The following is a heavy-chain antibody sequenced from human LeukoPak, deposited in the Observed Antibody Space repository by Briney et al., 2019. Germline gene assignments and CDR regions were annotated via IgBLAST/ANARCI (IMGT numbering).Heavy chain of an antibody. J-gene: IGHJ3*02. CDR3: AKDRLPAAITLGIHAFDI. Sequence: PGGSLRLSCAASGFTFSSYAMSWVRQAPGKGLEWVSAISGSGGSTYYADSVKGRFTISRDNSKNTLYLQMNSLRAEDTAVYYCAKDRLPAAITLGIHAFDIWGQGTMVTVSS. D-gene: IGHD2-2*02. CDR1: GFTFSSYA. CDR2: ISGSGGST. V-gene: IGHV3-23*01.